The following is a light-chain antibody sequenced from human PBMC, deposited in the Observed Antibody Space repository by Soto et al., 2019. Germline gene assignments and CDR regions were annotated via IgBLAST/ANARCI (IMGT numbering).Light chain of an antibody. Sequence: QSVLTQPASVSGSPGQSITISCTGTSSDVGNYNLVSWYQQHPGKVPKLMIYEVSKRPSGISNRFSGSKSGNTASLTISGLQAEDEADYYCCSYAGSDTWVFGGGTKLTVL. CDR2: EVS. J-gene: IGLJ3*02. V-gene: IGLV2-23*02. CDR1: SSDVGNYNL. CDR3: CSYAGSDTWV.